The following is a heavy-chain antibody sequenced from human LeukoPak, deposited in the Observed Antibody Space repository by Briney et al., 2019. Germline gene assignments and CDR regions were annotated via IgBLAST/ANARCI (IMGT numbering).Heavy chain of an antibody. D-gene: IGHD5-18*01. CDR3: ASGYSYGGLNYFDY. CDR1: GFTFDDCA. CDR2: ITRDGGNT. Sequence: GGSLRLSCAASGFTFDDCAMHWVRQAPGKGLEGVSLITRDGGNTYYADSVKGRFATSRDNSKNSLYLQMSSLRAEDTALYYCASGYSYGGLNYFDYWGQGTLVTVSS. V-gene: IGHV3-43D*03. J-gene: IGHJ4*02.